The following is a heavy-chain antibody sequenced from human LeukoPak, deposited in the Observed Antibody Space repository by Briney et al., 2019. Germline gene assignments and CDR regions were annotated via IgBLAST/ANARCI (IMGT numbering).Heavy chain of an antibody. V-gene: IGHV4-39*01. CDR2: IYYSGST. Sequence: SETLSLTCTVSGGSISSSSYYWGWIRQPPGKGLEWIGSIYYSGSTYYNPSLKSRVTISVDTSKNQFSLRLSSVTAADTAVYYCPRHIVVAGPFDYWGQGTLVTVSS. CDR3: PRHIVVAGPFDY. D-gene: IGHD6-19*01. CDR1: GGSISSSSYY. J-gene: IGHJ4*02.